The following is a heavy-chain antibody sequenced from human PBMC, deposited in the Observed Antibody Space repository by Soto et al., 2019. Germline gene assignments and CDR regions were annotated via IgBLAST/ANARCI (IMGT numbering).Heavy chain of an antibody. CDR1: GFTFSSYA. J-gene: IGHJ4*02. CDR2: ISGSGGST. Sequence: PGGSLRLSCAASGFTFSSYAMSWVRQAPGKGLEWVSAISGSGGSTYYADSVKGRFTISRDNSKNTLYLQMNSLRAEDTAVYYCANLLSHQTYYYDSSGHTPPDYWGQGTLVTVSS. V-gene: IGHV3-23*01. CDR3: ANLLSHQTYYYDSSGHTPPDY. D-gene: IGHD3-22*01.